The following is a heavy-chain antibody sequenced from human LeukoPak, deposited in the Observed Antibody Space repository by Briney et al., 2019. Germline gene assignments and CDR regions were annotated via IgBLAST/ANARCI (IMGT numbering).Heavy chain of an antibody. CDR3: ARDYGDYDWFDP. V-gene: IGHV3-30*02. CDR2: IRYDGSNK. J-gene: IGHJ5*02. CDR1: GFTFSSYG. D-gene: IGHD4-17*01. Sequence: GGSLRLSCAASGFTFSSYGMHWVRQAPGKGLEWVTFIRYDGSNKYYADSVKGRFTISRDNSKNTLYLQMNSLRAEDTAVYYCARDYGDYDWFDPWGQGTLVTVSS.